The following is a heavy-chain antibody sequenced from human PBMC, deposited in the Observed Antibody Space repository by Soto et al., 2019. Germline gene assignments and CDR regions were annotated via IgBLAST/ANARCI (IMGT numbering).Heavy chain of an antibody. J-gene: IGHJ4*02. CDR3: AKEVSLGSTVDLGY. CDR1: GFTFTIFA. V-gene: IGHV3-23*01. Sequence: GGSLRLSCAASGFTFTIFAMSWVRQSPGKGLEWVSTISGSGGSTYYADAVKGRFTISRDNSMGTLYLQMKSLRVEDTAIYYCAKEVSLGSTVDLGYWGQGTLVTVSS. D-gene: IGHD7-27*01. CDR2: ISGSGGST.